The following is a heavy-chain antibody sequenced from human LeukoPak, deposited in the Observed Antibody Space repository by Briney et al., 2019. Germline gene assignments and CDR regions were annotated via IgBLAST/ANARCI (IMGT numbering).Heavy chain of an antibody. CDR3: ASSGSAGNYDY. V-gene: IGHV4-39*01. D-gene: IGHD3-10*01. CDR2: IYYSGST. CDR1: GGSISSSNYY. Sequence: PSETLSLTCTVSGGSISSSNYYWGWIHQPPGEGLEWIGSIYYSGSTYYNPSLKNRVTIAVDTSKNQFSLKLRSVTAADTAVYYCASSGSAGNYDYWGQGTLVTVSS. J-gene: IGHJ4*02.